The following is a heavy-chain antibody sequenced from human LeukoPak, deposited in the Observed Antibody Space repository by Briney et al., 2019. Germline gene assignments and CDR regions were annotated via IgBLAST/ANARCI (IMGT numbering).Heavy chain of an antibody. CDR3: ARVGSKWLPHQDY. Sequence: SETLSLTCTVSGGSISSYYWSWIRQPPGKGLEWIGYIYYSGSTNYNPSLKSRVTISVDTSKNQFSLKLSSVTAADTAVYYCARVGSKWLPHQDYWGQGTLVTVSS. D-gene: IGHD6-19*01. CDR1: GGSISSYY. V-gene: IGHV4-59*01. CDR2: IYYSGST. J-gene: IGHJ4*02.